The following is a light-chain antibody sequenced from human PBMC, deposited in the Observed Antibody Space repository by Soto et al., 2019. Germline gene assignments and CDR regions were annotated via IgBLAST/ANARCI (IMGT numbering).Light chain of an antibody. CDR1: SSNIGAGYD. CDR3: QSYDSSLSVGV. J-gene: IGLJ3*02. Sequence: QSVLTQPPSVSGAPGQRVTISCTGISSNIGAGYDVHWYQQLPGTAPKLLIYGNSNRPSGVPDRFSGSKSGTSASLAITGLQAENEADYYCQSYDSSLSVGVFGGGTKLTVL. CDR2: GNS. V-gene: IGLV1-40*01.